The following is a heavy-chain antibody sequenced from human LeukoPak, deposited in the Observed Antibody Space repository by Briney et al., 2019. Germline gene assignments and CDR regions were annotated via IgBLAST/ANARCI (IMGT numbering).Heavy chain of an antibody. CDR3: ARNNGNYILDD. J-gene: IGHJ4*02. D-gene: IGHD1-26*01. CDR1: EFTFSSYA. CDR2: ITVSGGTT. Sequence: PGRSLRLSCAASEFTFSSYAMQWVRQAPGKGLEWVSGITVSGGTTYYTDSVKGRLTISRDNSKNTLYLQMNSLRAEDTARYYCARNNGNYILDDWGQGTLVTVSP. V-gene: IGHV3-23*01.